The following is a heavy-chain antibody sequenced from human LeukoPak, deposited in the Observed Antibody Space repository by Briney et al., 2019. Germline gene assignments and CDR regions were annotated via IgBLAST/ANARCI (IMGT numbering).Heavy chain of an antibody. D-gene: IGHD2-21*02. CDR3: ARGSVTSDY. CDR1: GYGFTGYY. Sequence: ASVKVSCKASGYGFTGYYMHWVRQAPGQGLEWVGWINPDSGVTNYAQNFQGRVTMTRDTSISTAYMELSRLRSDDTAVYYCARGSVTSDYWGQGTLVTVSS. CDR2: INPDSGVT. V-gene: IGHV1-2*02. J-gene: IGHJ4*02.